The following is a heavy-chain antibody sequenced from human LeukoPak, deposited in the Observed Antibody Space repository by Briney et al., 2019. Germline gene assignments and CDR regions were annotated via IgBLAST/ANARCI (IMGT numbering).Heavy chain of an antibody. D-gene: IGHD4-17*01. CDR3: AGGFASCDYGAG. CDR1: GFTYSLFW. CDR2: IKQDGSEK. J-gene: IGHJ4*02. Sequence: GGSLRLSCAASGFTYSLFWMSWVRQAPGKGLEWVANIKQDGSEKYYVDSVKGRFTISRDNAERSLYLQMNSLRAEDTAVYYCAGGFASCDYGAGWGQGTLVAVSS. V-gene: IGHV3-7*01.